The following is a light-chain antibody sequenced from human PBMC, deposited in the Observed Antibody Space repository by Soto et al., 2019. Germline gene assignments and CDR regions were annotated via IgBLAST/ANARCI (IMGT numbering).Light chain of an antibody. CDR2: EVS. V-gene: IGLV2-14*01. J-gene: IGLJ3*02. Sequence: QPASVSGSPGQSITISCTGTSSDVGGYNYVSWYQQHPGNAPKLMIYEVSNRPSGVSNRFSGSKSGNTASLTISGLQAEDEADYYCSSYTSTTTRVFGGGTKLTVL. CDR3: SSYTSTTTRV. CDR1: SSDVGGYNY.